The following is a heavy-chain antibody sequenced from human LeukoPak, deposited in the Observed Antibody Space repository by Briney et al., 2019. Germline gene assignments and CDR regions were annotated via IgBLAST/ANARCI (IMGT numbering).Heavy chain of an antibody. V-gene: IGHV6-1*01. CDR1: GDSVSSNNSS. CDR2: TYYRSKWYN. D-gene: IGHD3-10*01. J-gene: IGHJ5*02. Sequence: SQTLSLTCAISGDSVSSNNSSWNWIRQSPSRGLEWLGRTYYRSKWYNDYAGSVKSRVTINPDTSKNQFSLRLNSVTPEDTAVYYCTRGSYFDPWGQGTLVTVSS. CDR3: TRGSYFDP.